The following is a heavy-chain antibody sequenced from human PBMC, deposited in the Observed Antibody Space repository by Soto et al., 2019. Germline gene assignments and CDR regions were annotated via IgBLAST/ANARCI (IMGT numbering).Heavy chain of an antibody. Sequence: ASVKVSCKASGYPFTSYYMHWVRQAPGQGLEWMGIINLSGGSARYAQKFQGRVTVTRDAPTSTVYMELNSLRSEDTAVYYCTCCATPARTQQVVFFDYWGQGTLVTVSS. V-gene: IGHV1-46*03. D-gene: IGHD2-15*01. J-gene: IGHJ4*02. CDR3: TCCATPARTQQVVFFDY. CDR2: INLSGGSA. CDR1: GYPFTSYY.